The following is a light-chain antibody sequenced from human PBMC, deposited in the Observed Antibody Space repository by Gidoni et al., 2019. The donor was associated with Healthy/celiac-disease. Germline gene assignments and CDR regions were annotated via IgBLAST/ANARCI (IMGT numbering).Light chain of an antibody. Sequence: EIVLTQSPGILSLSPGERATLSCRTSQSVSSSYLAWYQQKPRQAPRLLSYGASSRATGIPDRFSGSGSGTDFTITISRLELEDYAVYYCQQYGSSFGQGTKLEIK. CDR3: QQYGSS. CDR2: GAS. V-gene: IGKV3-20*01. J-gene: IGKJ2*01. CDR1: QSVSSSY.